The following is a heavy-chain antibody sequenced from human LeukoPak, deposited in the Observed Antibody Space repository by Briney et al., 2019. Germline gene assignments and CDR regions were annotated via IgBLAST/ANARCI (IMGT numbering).Heavy chain of an antibody. J-gene: IGHJ6*03. D-gene: IGHD4-17*01. Sequence: GASVKVSCKASGGTFGTCTINWVRQAPGQGLEWMGGIIPIFGTANYAQKFQGRVTITADESTSTAYMELSSLRSEDTAVYYCARESDYGYKDVWGKGTTVTVSS. V-gene: IGHV1-69*01. CDR2: IIPIFGTA. CDR1: GGTFGTCT. CDR3: ARESDYGYKDV.